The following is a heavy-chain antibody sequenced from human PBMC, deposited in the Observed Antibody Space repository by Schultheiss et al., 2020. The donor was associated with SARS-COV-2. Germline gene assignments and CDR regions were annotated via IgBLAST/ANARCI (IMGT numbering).Heavy chain of an antibody. CDR2: INPNSGGT. CDR3: ARASYDFWSGFLDY. V-gene: IGHV1-2*04. CDR1: GYTFTSYA. J-gene: IGHJ4*02. Sequence: ASVKVSCKASGYTFTSYAISWVRQAPGQGLEWMGWINPNSGGTNYAQKFQGWVTMTRDTSISTAYMELRSLRSDDTAVYYCARASYDFWSGFLDYWGQGTLVTVSS. D-gene: IGHD3-3*01.